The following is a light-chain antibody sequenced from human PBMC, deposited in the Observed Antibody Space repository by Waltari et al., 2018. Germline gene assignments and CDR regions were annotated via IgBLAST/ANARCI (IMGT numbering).Light chain of an antibody. CDR3: QQYESLPVT. CDR1: QSISKN. Sequence: EIVLTQSPGTLSLSPGERATLSCRASQSISKNLAWYQQKPGQAPRLLIYHASSRAAGIPDRFSGSGSGTDFSLTISRLEPEDFAVYYCQQYESLPVTFGQGTKVEIK. CDR2: HAS. V-gene: IGKV3-20*01. J-gene: IGKJ1*01.